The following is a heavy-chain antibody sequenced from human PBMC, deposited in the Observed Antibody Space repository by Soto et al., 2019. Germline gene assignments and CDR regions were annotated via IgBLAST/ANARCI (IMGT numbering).Heavy chain of an antibody. CDR3: ASRGSDSGSYRIYYYYGMDV. D-gene: IGHD1-26*01. Sequence: GGSLRLSCAASGFTFSSYSMNWVRQAPGKGLEWVSYISSSSSTIYYADSVKGRFTISRDNAKNSLYLQMNSLRDEDTAVYYCASRGSDSGSYRIYYYYGMDVWGQGTTVTVSS. V-gene: IGHV3-48*02. CDR2: ISSSSSTI. CDR1: GFTFSSYS. J-gene: IGHJ6*02.